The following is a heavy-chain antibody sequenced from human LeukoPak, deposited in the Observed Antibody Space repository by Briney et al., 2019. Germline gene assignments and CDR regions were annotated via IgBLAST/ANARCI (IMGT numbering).Heavy chain of an antibody. J-gene: IGHJ4*02. Sequence: GASLRLSCAASGFTFSSYAMSWVRLAPGKGLEWVSIISGSGGSTYSADSVKGRFTISRDNSKNTLYLQMNSLRAEGTAVYYCAKATPAAPSASRYYDYWGQGSLVTVSS. CDR1: GFTFSSYA. CDR3: AKATPAAPSASRYYDY. CDR2: ISGSGGST. D-gene: IGHD4-11*01. V-gene: IGHV3-23*01.